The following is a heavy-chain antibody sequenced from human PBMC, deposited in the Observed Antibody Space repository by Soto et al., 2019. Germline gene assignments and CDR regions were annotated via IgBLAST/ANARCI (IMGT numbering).Heavy chain of an antibody. CDR1: GYTFTSYG. Sequence: ASVKVSCKASGYTFTSYGISWVRQAPGQGLEWMGWISAYNGNTNYAQKPQGRVNMTTETSTRTAYMEMSSLRSDATAVYYCARDLPVDTAMVEPDWFQSCRQVTRGTVAT. CDR3: ARDLPVDTAMVEPDWFQS. J-gene: IGHJ5*01. V-gene: IGHV1-18*01. D-gene: IGHD5-18*01. CDR2: ISAYNGNT.